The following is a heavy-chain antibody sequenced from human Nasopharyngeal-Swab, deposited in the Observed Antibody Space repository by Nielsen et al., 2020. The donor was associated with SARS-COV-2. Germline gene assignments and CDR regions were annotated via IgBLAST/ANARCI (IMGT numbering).Heavy chain of an antibody. CDR3: AKSLRGVSLSFGYYYGLDV. V-gene: IGHV3-30*18. J-gene: IGHJ6*02. D-gene: IGHD3-10*01. CDR2: VSYDGRHK. Sequence: WIRQPPGKGLEWVAVVSYDGRHKSCADSVKGRFTASRDNSKNTMYLQMSSLRAEDTAIYYCAKSLRGVSLSFGYYYGLDVWGQGTTVTVSS.